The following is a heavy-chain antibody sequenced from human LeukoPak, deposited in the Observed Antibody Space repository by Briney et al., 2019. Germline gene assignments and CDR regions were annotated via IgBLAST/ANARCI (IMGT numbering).Heavy chain of an antibody. CDR3: ATSLSGWFGPSAYY. D-gene: IGHD6-19*01. J-gene: IGHJ4*02. Sequence: GGSLRLSCVASGFAFSRYEMSWVRQAPGKGLEWVSFISGDGRAIHYADSVKGRFTISADNARNSVFLQMNSLRAEDTAVYYCATSLSGWFGPSAYYCGQGTLVTVSS. CDR1: GFAFSRYE. CDR2: ISGDGRAI. V-gene: IGHV3-48*03.